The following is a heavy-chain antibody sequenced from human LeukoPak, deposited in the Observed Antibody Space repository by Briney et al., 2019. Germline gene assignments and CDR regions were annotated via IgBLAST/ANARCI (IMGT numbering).Heavy chain of an antibody. V-gene: IGHV4-34*01. CDR3: ARGRPNYYDSSGYYGY. CDR2: INHSGST. Sequence: SETPSLTCAVYGGSFSGYYWSWIRQPPGKGLEWIGEINHSGSTNYNPSLKSRVTISVDTSKNQFSLKLSSVTAADTAVYYCARGRPNYYDSSGYYGYWGQGTLVTVSS. D-gene: IGHD3-22*01. J-gene: IGHJ4*02. CDR1: GGSFSGYY.